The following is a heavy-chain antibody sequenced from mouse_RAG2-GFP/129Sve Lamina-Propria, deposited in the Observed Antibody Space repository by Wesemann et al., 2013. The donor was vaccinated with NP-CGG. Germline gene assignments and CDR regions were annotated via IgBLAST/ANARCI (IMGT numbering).Heavy chain of an antibody. D-gene: IGHD2-4*01. Sequence: GNGATSYNQKFKGKATLTVDKSSSTAYMQLSSLTSEDSAVYFCARWDYDYDADYWGQGTTLTVSS. V-gene: IGHV1-12*01. CDR3: ARWDYDYDADY. J-gene: IGHJ2*01. CDR2: GNGAT.